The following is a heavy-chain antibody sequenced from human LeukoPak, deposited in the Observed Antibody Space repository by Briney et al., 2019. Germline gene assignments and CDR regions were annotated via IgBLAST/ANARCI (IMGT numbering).Heavy chain of an antibody. V-gene: IGHV3-30*02. J-gene: IGHJ4*02. CDR3: AKATRATETDSQDY. CDR1: GFTFSSYG. D-gene: IGHD1-14*01. CDR2: IRYVGSNK. Sequence: GGSLRLSCAASGFTFSSYGMHWVRQAPGKGLEWVTFIRYVGSNKYYADSVKGRFTISRDNSKNTLYLQMNSLRAEDTAVYYCAKATRATETDSQDYWGQGILVTVSS.